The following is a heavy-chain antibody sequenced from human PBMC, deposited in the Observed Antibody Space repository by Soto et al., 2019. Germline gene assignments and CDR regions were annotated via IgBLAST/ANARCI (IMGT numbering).Heavy chain of an antibody. D-gene: IGHD5-12*01. V-gene: IGHV1-69*13. CDR1: GGTFSSYA. CDR3: PRDLRGYSGVGYYGMDV. CDR2: IIPIFGPA. Sequence: EASVQVSCKASGGTFSSYAISWVREAPGQGLEWMGGIIPIFGPANYAQKFQGRVTITADESTSTAYMELSSLGSEDTAVYYCPRDLRGYSGVGYYGMDVWGQGTTVTVSS. J-gene: IGHJ6*02.